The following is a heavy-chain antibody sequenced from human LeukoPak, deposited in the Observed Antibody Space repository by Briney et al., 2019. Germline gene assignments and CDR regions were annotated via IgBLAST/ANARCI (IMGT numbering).Heavy chain of an antibody. D-gene: IGHD3-22*01. J-gene: IGHJ4*02. Sequence: SQTLSLTCTVSGGSISSGGYYWGWLRQPAGKGLEWIGYIYHSGSTYYNPSLKSRVTISVDTSKNQFSLKLSSVTAADTAVYYCARDYYDSSGYFNWGQGTLVTVSS. CDR3: ARDYYDSSGYFN. V-gene: IGHV4-30-2*01. CDR1: GGSISSGGYY. CDR2: IYHSGST.